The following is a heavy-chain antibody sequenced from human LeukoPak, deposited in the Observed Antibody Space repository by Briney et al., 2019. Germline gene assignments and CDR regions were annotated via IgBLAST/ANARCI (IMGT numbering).Heavy chain of an antibody. CDR1: RGSYA. Sequence: SVKVSCTGSRGSYAISWVRQAPGQGLEWVGGIMPLFGTTNYAQNFEDRVTITADTSTNTVYMEVSSLRSEDTAIYYCARVFRRRHDFSDYGRPYDAFDVWGQGTLVTVSS. V-gene: IGHV1-69*06. D-gene: IGHD4-17*01. CDR3: ARVFRRRHDFSDYGRPYDAFDV. CDR2: IMPLFGTT. J-gene: IGHJ3*01.